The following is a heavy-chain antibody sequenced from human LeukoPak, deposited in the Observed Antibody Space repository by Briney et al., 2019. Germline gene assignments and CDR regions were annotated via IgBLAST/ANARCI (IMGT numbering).Heavy chain of an antibody. CDR2: INHSGST. CDR1: GGSFSGYY. CDR3: ARGLWFGELHNWFDP. D-gene: IGHD3-10*01. V-gene: IGHV4-34*01. J-gene: IGHJ5*02. Sequence: SETLSLTCAVYGGSFSGYYWSWIRQPPGKGLEGIGEINHSGSTNYNPSLKSRVTISVDTSKSQFSLKLSSVTAADTAVYYCARGLWFGELHNWFDPWGQGTLVTVSS.